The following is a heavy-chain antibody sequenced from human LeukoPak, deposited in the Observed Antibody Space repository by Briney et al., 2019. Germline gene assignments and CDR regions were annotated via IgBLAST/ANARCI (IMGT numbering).Heavy chain of an antibody. CDR1: GNTFTRYA. J-gene: IGHJ4*02. CDR2: INTNTGNP. CDR3: ARDINRLHFDY. Sequence: ASVKVSCKASGNTFTRYAMNWVRQAPGQGLEWMGCINTNTGNPTNAQGFTGRFVFPLDTSVSTAYLQISSLKAEDTAVYYCARDINRLHFDYWGQGTLVTVSS. D-gene: IGHD5-18*01. V-gene: IGHV7-4-1*02.